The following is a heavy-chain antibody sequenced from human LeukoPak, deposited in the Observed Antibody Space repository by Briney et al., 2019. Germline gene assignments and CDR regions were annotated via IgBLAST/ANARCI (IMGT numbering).Heavy chain of an antibody. Sequence: ASVKVSCKASGYTFTGYYMHWVREAPGQGLEWMGWINPNSGGTNYAQKFQGRVTMTRDTSISTAYMELSRLRSDDTAVYYCATGFIAAAEEPVDYWGQGTLVTVSS. CDR3: ATGFIAAAEEPVDY. J-gene: IGHJ4*02. V-gene: IGHV1-2*02. CDR1: GYTFTGYY. CDR2: INPNSGGT. D-gene: IGHD6-13*01.